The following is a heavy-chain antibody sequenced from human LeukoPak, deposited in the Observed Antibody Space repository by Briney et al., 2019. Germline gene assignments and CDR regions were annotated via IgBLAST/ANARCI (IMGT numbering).Heavy chain of an antibody. J-gene: IGHJ4*02. CDR3: ARYHRGYDSSGYYYWGFDY. D-gene: IGHD3-22*01. Sequence: GGSLRLSCAASGFTFSDHYMDWVRQAPGKGLEWVGRTRNKANSYTTEYAASVKGRFTISRDDSKNSLYLQMNSLKTEDTAVYYCARYHRGYDSSGYYYWGFDYWGQGTLVTVSS. CDR1: GFTFSDHY. V-gene: IGHV3-72*01. CDR2: TRNKANSYTT.